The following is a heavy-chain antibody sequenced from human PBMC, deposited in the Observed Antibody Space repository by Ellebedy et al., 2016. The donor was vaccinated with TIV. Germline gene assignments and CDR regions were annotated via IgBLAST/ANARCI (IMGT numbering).Heavy chain of an antibody. CDR2: IRDDGYI. V-gene: IGHV4-59*01. CDR1: GDSIRNDH. Sequence: MPSETLSLTCTVSGDSIRNDHWGWIRQSPGKGLEWLGFIRDDGYIDYSPPLTGRVTISVDPSKNQVSLKLRSVTAADTAMYYCARTAVTILGVLTPFDSWGQGTLVTVS. D-gene: IGHD3-3*01. CDR3: ARTAVTILGVLTPFDS. J-gene: IGHJ4*02.